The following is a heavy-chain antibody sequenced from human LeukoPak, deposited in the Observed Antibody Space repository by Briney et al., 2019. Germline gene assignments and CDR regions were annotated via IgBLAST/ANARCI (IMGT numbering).Heavy chain of an antibody. CDR2: IYYSGST. J-gene: IGHJ4*02. V-gene: IGHV4-39*01. Sequence: SETLSLTCTVSGGSMSSSSYYWGWIRQPPGKGLEWIGNIYYSGSTDYNPSLKSRVTISVDTSKNQFSLKLSSVTAADTAVYYCARYERGGHYFDHWGQGTLVTVSS. CDR3: ARYERGGHYFDH. D-gene: IGHD3-3*01. CDR1: GGSMSSSSYY.